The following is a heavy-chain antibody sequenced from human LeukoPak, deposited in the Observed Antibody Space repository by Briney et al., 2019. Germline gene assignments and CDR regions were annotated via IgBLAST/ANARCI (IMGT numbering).Heavy chain of an antibody. V-gene: IGHV4-34*01. CDR1: GGSFSSYY. J-gene: IGHJ4*01. CDR3: APIFGDYSDFDS. Sequence: SETLFLTCSVHGGSFSSYYWSWIRQTPGKGLEWTGEIKHTGGSNYNPSLRRRVTISLDTSKNQFSLRLSSVTAADTAVYYCAPIFGDYSDFDSWGQGTLVTVFS. CDR2: IKHTGGS. D-gene: IGHD4-17*01.